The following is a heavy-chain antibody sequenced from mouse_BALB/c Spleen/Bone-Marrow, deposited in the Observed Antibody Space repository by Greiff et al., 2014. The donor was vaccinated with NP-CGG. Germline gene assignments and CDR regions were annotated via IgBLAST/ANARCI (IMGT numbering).Heavy chain of an antibody. CDR1: GYSFTNYW. J-gene: IGHJ3*01. Sequence: QVHVKQSGAELAKPGASVKMSCKASGYSFTNYWMRWVKQRPGQGLEWIGYISPSTGYSEYNQKFKDKATLTADKSSNIAYMQLSSLTSEDSAVYYCARYGNYPLFAYWGQGTLVTVSA. V-gene: IGHV1-7*01. CDR3: ARYGNYPLFAY. D-gene: IGHD2-1*01. CDR2: ISPSTGYS.